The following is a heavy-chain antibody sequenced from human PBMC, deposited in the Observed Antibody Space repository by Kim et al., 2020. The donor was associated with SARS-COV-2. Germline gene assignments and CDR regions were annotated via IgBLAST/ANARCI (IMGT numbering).Heavy chain of an antibody. CDR1: GGSFSGYY. V-gene: IGHV4-34*01. CDR3: ARGSKGPTSGYSSGWWDYYYYYGMDV. CDR2: INHSGST. Sequence: SETLSLTCAVYGGSFSGYYWSWIRQPPGKGLEWIGEINHSGSTNYNPSLKSRVTISVDTSKNQFSLKLSSVTAADTAVYYCARGSKGPTSGYSSGWWDYYYYYGMDVWGQETTVTVSS. J-gene: IGHJ6*02. D-gene: IGHD6-19*01.